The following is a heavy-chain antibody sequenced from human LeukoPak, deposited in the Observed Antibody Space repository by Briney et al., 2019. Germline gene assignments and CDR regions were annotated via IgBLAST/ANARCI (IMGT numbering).Heavy chain of an antibody. CDR2: INHSGST. V-gene: IGHV4-34*01. CDR3: ARLPGYNWSDR. Sequence: ETLSLTCAVYGGSFSGYYWSWIRQPPGKGLEWIGEINHSGSTNFNPSLKSRVTISVDTSKNQFSLKLSSVTAADTAVYYCARLPGYNWSDRRGRVTLASIST. D-gene: IGHD1-14*01. CDR1: GGSFSGYY. J-gene: IGHJ5*02.